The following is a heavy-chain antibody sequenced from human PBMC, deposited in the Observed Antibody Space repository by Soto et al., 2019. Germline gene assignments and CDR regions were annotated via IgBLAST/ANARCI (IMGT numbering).Heavy chain of an antibody. CDR1: GFTFSSYA. CDR3: VKGGRGYCSSTSCGSYYYGMDV. J-gene: IGHJ6*02. CDR2: ISSNGGST. V-gene: IGHV3-64D*06. D-gene: IGHD2-2*01. Sequence: GGSLRLSCSASGFTFSSYAMHWVRQAPGKGLEYVSAISSNGGSTYYADSVKGRFTISRDNSKNTLYPQMSSLRAEDTAVYYCVKGGRGYCSSTSCGSYYYGMDVWGQGTTVTVSS.